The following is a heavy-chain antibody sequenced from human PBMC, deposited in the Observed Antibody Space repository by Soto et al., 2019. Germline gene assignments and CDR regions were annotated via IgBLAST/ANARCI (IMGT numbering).Heavy chain of an antibody. J-gene: IGHJ4*02. CDR3: AHTLTYYPDGSGYYYRY. CDR1: GFSLSTSGVG. Sequence: SGPTLVNPTQTLTLTCTFSGFSLSTSGVGVGWIRQPPGKALEWLALIYWNDDKSYRPYLESRLTISKNTSKNQVVFTVTDMDPVDTATYYCAHTLTYYPDGSGYYYRYWGQGTLVTVSS. CDR2: IYWNDDK. D-gene: IGHD3-22*01. V-gene: IGHV2-5*01.